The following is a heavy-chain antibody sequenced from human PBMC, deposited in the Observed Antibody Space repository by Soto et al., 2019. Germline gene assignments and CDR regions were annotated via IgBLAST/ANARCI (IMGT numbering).Heavy chain of an antibody. CDR1: GGSISSSSYY. Sequence: QLQLQESGPGLVKPSETLSLTCTVSGGSISSSSYYWGWIRQPPGKGLEWIGSIYYSGSTYYNPSLKSRVTISVDTSKNQFSLKLSSVTAADTAVYYCARHVRAYSSGWHYHFDYWGQGTLVTVSS. J-gene: IGHJ4*02. D-gene: IGHD6-19*01. V-gene: IGHV4-39*01. CDR2: IYYSGST. CDR3: ARHVRAYSSGWHYHFDY.